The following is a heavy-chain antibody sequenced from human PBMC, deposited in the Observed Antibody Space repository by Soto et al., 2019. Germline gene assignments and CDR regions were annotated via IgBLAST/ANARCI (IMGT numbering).Heavy chain of an antibody. CDR1: GFTFSSYA. V-gene: IGHV3-23*01. Sequence: EVQLLESGGGLVQPGGSLRLSCAASGFTFSSYAMRWVRQAPGKGLEWVSAISGSGGSTYYADSVKGRFTISRDNSKNTLYLEMHSLRAEDTAVYYCARRGSGSYSDYWGQGTLVTVSS. J-gene: IGHJ4*02. CDR2: ISGSGGST. CDR3: ARRGSGSYSDY. D-gene: IGHD1-26*01.